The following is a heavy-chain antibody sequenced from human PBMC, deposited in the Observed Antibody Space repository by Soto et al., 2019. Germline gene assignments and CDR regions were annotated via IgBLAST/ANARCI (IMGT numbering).Heavy chain of an antibody. CDR2: ISSNGGST. V-gene: IGHV3-64*01. J-gene: IGHJ5*02. CDR3: ARGGITGTTVGPEIGNWFGP. CDR1: GFTFSSYA. D-gene: IGHD1-7*01. Sequence: EVQLVESGGGLVQPGGSLRLSCAASGFTFSSYAMHWVRQAPGKGLEYVSAISSNGGSTYYANSVKGRFTISRDNSKNTLYLQMGSLRAEDMAVYYCARGGITGTTVGPEIGNWFGPWGQGNLVTVSS.